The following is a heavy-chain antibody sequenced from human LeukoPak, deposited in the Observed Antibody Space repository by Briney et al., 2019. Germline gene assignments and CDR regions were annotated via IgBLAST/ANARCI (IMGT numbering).Heavy chain of an antibody. CDR3: ARTAPRVNFDC. CDR2: IYYSGST. J-gene: IGHJ4*02. Sequence: PSETLSLTCTVSGGSISSYYWSWIRQPPGKGLEWIGYIYYSGSTNYNPSLKSRVTISVDTSKNQFSLKLSSVTAADTAVYYCARTAPRVNFDCWGQGTLVTVSS. V-gene: IGHV4-59*01. CDR1: GGSISSYY.